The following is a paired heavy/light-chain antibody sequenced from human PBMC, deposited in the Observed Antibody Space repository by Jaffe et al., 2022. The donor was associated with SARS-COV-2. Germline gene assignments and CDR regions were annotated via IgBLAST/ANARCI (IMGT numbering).Light chain of an antibody. Sequence: ETVMTQSPVTLSVSPGERATLSCRASQSVITNLAWYQQKPGQAPRLLIYGASTRATGVPARFSGSGSGTEFTLTISSLQSEDFAVYYCQQYNNWLSWTFGQGTKVEIK. V-gene: IGKV3-15*01. CDR2: GAS. CDR3: QQYNNWLSWT. J-gene: IGKJ1*01. CDR1: QSVITN.
Heavy chain of an antibody. CDR2: LDPEDGET. J-gene: IGHJ4*02. CDR1: GYTLTESS. CDR3: ATNFQSNLL. D-gene: IGHD3-3*01. Sequence: QVQLVQSEAEVKKPGASVKVSCKASGYTLTESSIHWVRQAPGKGLEWMGGLDPEDGETIYAQKFAGRMTMTDDTSRDTAYMELSGLRSDDTAVYYCATNFQSNLLWGQGTQVTVPS. V-gene: IGHV1-24*01.